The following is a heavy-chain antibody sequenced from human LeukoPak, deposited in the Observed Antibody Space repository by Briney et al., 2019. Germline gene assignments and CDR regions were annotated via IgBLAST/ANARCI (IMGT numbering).Heavy chain of an antibody. V-gene: IGHV3-74*01. CDR1: GFTFSSYA. J-gene: IGHJ4*02. Sequence: GGSLRLSCAASGFTFSSYAMSWVRQAPAKGLVWVSRIKSDGSTTTYADSVKGRFTISRDNAKNTLYLQMNSLRAEDTAVYYCARVVDTHFDYWGQGTLVTVSS. CDR3: ARVVDTHFDY. CDR2: IKSDGSTT. D-gene: IGHD5-18*01.